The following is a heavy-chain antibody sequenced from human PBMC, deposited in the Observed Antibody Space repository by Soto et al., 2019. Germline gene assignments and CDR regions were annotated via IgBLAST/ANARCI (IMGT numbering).Heavy chain of an antibody. CDR2: IYYSGST. CDR1: GGSISSYY. D-gene: IGHD3-3*01. J-gene: IGHJ4*02. CDR3: ARIYDFWSQSFDY. Sequence: SETLSLTCTVSGGSISSYYWSWIRQPPGKGLEWIGYIYYSGSTNYNPSLKSRVTISVDTSKNQFSLKLSSVTAADTAVYYCARIYDFWSQSFDYWGQGTLVTVSS. V-gene: IGHV4-59*01.